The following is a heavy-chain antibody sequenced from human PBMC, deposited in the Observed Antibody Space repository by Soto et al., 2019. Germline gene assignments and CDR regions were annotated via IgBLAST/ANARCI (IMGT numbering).Heavy chain of an antibody. V-gene: IGHV3-48*03. J-gene: IGHJ4*02. CDR3: ARDRYSGSYPFDY. CDR1: GFTFGNYW. D-gene: IGHD1-26*01. Sequence: HPGGSLRLSCAASGFTFGNYWMSWVRQAPGKGLEWVSYISSSGSTIYYADSVKGRFTISRDNAKNSLYLQMNSLRAEDTAVYYCARDRYSGSYPFDYWGQGTLVTVSS. CDR2: ISSSGSTI.